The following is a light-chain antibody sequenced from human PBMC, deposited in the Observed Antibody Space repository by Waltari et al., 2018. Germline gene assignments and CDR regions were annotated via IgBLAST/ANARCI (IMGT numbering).Light chain of an antibody. CDR2: LGS. V-gene: IGKV2-28*01. J-gene: IGKJ1*01. CDR3: MQALQTPWT. CDR1: QSLLHSYGYDY. Sequence: DIVMTQSPVSLPVTPGAPASISCRSSQSLLHSYGYDYLDWYLQKPGQSPQLLIYLGSNRASGVPDRFSGSGSGTDFTLKISRVEAEDVGIYYCMQALQTPWTFGQGTKVEIK.